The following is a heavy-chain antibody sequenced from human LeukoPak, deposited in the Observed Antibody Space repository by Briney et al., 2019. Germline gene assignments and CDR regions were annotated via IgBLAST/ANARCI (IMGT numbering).Heavy chain of an antibody. CDR1: GFTYSNYA. CDR2: ISGHDTST. D-gene: IGHD2-15*01. CDR3: ASKLGSHCSGDRCHYYYYYMDV. V-gene: IGHV3-23*01. Sequence: GGSLRLSCAASGFTYSNYAMSWVRQAPGKGLEWVSAISGHDTSTYYADSVKGRFTISRDNSKNTLYLQMNSLRVEDTAVYYCASKLGSHCSGDRCHYYYYYMDVWGKGTTVTVSS. J-gene: IGHJ6*03.